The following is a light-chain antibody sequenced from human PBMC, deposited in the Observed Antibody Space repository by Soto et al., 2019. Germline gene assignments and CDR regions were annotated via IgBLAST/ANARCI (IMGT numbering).Light chain of an antibody. Sequence: DIQMTQSPSSLSASVGDRVTMTCRASQGISSYLNWYQLKPGKAPQLLIYDASNLQSGVPSRFSGSGSGTEFTVTISSLQPEDFASYYCQQGRTLPWTFGQGTKVEIK. CDR3: QQGRTLPWT. V-gene: IGKV1-39*01. J-gene: IGKJ1*01. CDR1: QGISSY. CDR2: DAS.